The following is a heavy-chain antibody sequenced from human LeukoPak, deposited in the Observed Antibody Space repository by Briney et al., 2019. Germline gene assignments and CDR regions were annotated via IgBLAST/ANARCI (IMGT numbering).Heavy chain of an antibody. Sequence: GASVKVSCKASRYTFTSYGISWVRQAPGQGLEWMGWISAYNGNTNYAQKLQGRVTMTTDTSTSTAYMELRSLRSDDTAVYYCASQYYYDSSGYPFDYWGQGTLVTVSS. J-gene: IGHJ4*02. CDR1: RYTFTSYG. V-gene: IGHV1-18*01. CDR2: ISAYNGNT. CDR3: ASQYYYDSSGYPFDY. D-gene: IGHD3-22*01.